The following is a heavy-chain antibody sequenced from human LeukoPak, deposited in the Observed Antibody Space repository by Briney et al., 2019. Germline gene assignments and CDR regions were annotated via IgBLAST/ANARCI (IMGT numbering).Heavy chain of an antibody. CDR1: GFTFSSYA. J-gene: IGHJ4*02. D-gene: IGHD1/OR15-1a*01. Sequence: PWGSLRLSCAASGFTFSSYAMSWVRQAPEKGLEWVSAISGGGGRTYYTDSVKGRFTISRDNSKNTLYLQLNSLIVEDTAVYYCARTYSSYFSTSEFDHWGQGTLVTVSS. CDR3: ARTYSSYFSTSEFDH. CDR2: ISGGGGRT. V-gene: IGHV3-23*01.